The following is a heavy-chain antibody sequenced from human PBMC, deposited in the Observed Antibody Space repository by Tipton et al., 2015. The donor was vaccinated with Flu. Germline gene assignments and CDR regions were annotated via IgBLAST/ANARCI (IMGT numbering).Heavy chain of an antibody. CDR2: VYHGGTT. CDR1: GGSIGSYY. J-gene: IGHJ4*02. Sequence: TLSLTCTVSGGSIGSYYWNWIRQPPGKGLEWIGCVYHGGTTYYNPSLKSLVAISLDTFKNQLSLKLPSVTAAATAVYYCATTTYYYGSGSHDYWGLGTLVTVSS. D-gene: IGHD3-10*01. V-gene: IGHV4-59*12. CDR3: ATTTYYYGSGSHDY.